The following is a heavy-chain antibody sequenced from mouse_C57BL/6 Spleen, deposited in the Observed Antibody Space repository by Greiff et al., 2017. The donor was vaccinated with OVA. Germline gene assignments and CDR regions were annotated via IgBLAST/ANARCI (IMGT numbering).Heavy chain of an antibody. D-gene: IGHD1-1*01. V-gene: IGHV1-39*01. Sequence: EVQLQQSGPELVKPGASVKISCKASGYSFTDYNMNWVKQSNGKSLEWIGVINPNYGTTSYNQKFKGKATLTVDPSSSTAYMQLNSLTSEDSAVYYCAREVFITTVVDTYAMDYWGQGTSVTVSS. CDR1: GYSFTDYN. CDR3: AREVFITTVVDTYAMDY. J-gene: IGHJ4*01. CDR2: INPNYGTT.